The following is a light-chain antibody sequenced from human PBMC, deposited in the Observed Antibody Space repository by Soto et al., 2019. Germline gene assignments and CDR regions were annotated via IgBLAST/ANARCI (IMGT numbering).Light chain of an antibody. CDR2: KAS. V-gene: IGKV1-5*03. J-gene: IGKJ1*01. Sequence: IRVSQSPATLSASVGDRVTITCRASESISNFLAWYQQKPGKAPNLLIYKASSLESGVPSRFSGSGSGTEFTLTISSLQPDDFATYYCQPYNSYSRTFGQGTKV. CDR3: QPYNSYSRT. CDR1: ESISNF.